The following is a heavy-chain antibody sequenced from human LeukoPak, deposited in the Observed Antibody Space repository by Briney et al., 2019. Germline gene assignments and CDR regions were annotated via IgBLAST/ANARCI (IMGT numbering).Heavy chain of an antibody. V-gene: IGHV1-8*01. CDR2: MSPNSGDT. CDR3: VRTPPNWGFDY. J-gene: IGHJ4*02. D-gene: IGHD7-27*01. Sequence: ASVKVSCKASGHTFTSHDINWVRQATGQGLEWMGWMSPNSGDTGYAQKFQGRVTMTSDSSISTAYMELSSLRSEDTAIYYCVRTPPNWGFDYWGQGTLVTVSS. CDR1: GHTFTSHD.